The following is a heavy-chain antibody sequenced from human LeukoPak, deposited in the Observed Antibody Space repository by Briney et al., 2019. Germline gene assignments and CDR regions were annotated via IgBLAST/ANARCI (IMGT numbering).Heavy chain of an antibody. CDR1: GFTFSDYY. Sequence: GGSLRLSCAASGFTFSDYYMSWIRQAPGKGLEWVSYISSSSSYTNYADSVKGRFTISRDNAKNSLYLQMNSLRAEDTAVYYCARARTERYYDSSGYYLGYWGQGTLVTVSS. J-gene: IGHJ4*02. D-gene: IGHD3-22*01. V-gene: IGHV3-11*06. CDR3: ARARTERYYDSSGYYLGY. CDR2: ISSSSSYT.